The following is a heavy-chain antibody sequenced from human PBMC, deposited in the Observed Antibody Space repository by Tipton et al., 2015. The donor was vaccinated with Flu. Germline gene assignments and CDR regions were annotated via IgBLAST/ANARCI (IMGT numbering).Heavy chain of an antibody. V-gene: IGHV4-39*07. J-gene: IGHJ4*02. CDR1: GGSINSGTYY. CDR2: IHYSGST. CDR3: ARAVARIGPDY. Sequence: GLVKPSETLSLTCTVSGGSINSGTYYWDWIRQSPGEGLEWIGNIHYSGSTAYNPSLESRVTMSVDTSKNQFSLKLTSVTAADTAVYYCARAVARIGPDYWGQGTLVTVSS. D-gene: IGHD6-19*01.